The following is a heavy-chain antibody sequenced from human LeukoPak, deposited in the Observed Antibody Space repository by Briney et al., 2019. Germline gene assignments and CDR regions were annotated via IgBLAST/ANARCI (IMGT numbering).Heavy chain of an antibody. CDR3: ARRQGTTLNFDY. J-gene: IGHJ4*02. Sequence: ASVKVSCKASGYTFTGYYMNWVRQAPGQGLEWMGWINPNSGGTNYAQKFQGRVTMTRDTSISTAYMELSRLRSDDTAVYYCARRQGTTLNFDYWGQGTLVTVSS. D-gene: IGHD1-1*01. V-gene: IGHV1-2*02. CDR1: GYTFTGYY. CDR2: INPNSGGT.